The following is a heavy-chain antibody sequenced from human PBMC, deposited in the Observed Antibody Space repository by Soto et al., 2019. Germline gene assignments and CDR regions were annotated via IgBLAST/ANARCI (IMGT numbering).Heavy chain of an antibody. CDR1: GFTISNYI. D-gene: IGHD3-10*01. CDR2: ILHDGNNK. V-gene: IGHV3-30-3*01. J-gene: IGHJ4*02. CDR3: ARDDEDGSYCDLGY. Sequence: QVQLVESGGGVVQPGRSLRLSCAASGFTISNYIMHWVRQAPGKGLEWVAMILHDGNNKYYADSVKGRFTISRDNSKNTLDLQMNSLRTEDTAMYYCARDDEDGSYCDLGYWGQGTLVTVSS.